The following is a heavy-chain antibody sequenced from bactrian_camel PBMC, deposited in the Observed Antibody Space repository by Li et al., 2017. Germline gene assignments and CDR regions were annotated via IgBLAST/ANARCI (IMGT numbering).Heavy chain of an antibody. CDR1: GFAFSTSL. D-gene: IGHD4*01. CDR2: INSGSAT. J-gene: IGHJ4*01. Sequence: HVQLVESGGGLVQPGGSLRLSCACSGFAFSTSLMYWVRQAPGKGLEWVSSINSGSATNYGDSVKGRFTISRDNAKNMLYLHMNSLKYEDTAVYYCASLSAVASTSMRSRWGQGTQVTVS. CDR3: ASLSAVASTSMRSR. V-gene: IGHV3S1*01.